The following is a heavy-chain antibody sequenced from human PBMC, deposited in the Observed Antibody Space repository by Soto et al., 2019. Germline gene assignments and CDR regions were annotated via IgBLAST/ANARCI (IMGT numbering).Heavy chain of an antibody. V-gene: IGHV3-21*01. J-gene: IGHJ6*02. CDR2: ISSSSSYI. CDR1: GFTFSSYS. D-gene: IGHD3-22*01. CDR3: ARDSGTDSSDYXIEYYYGMDV. Sequence: PGGSLRLSCAASGFTFSSYSMNWVRQAPGKGLEWVSSISSSSSYIYYADSVKGRFTISRDNAKNSLYLQMNSLRAEDTAVYYCARDSGTDSSDYXIEYYYGMDVWSQGTTVTVSS.